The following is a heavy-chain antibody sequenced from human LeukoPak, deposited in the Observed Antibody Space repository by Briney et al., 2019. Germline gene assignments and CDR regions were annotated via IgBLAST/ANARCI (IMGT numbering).Heavy chain of an antibody. Sequence: ASVKVSCKASGYTFTTYGISWVRQAPGQGLEWMGGIIPIFGTANYAQKFQGRVTITTDESTSTAYMELSSLRSEDTAVYYCASYSGSYYHNLGFDYWGQGTLVTVSS. CDR2: IIPIFGTA. V-gene: IGHV1-69*05. CDR1: GYTFTTYG. CDR3: ASYSGSYYHNLGFDY. D-gene: IGHD1-26*01. J-gene: IGHJ4*02.